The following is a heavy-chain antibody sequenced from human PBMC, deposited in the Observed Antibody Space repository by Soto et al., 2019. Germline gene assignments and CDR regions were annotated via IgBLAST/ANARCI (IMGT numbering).Heavy chain of an antibody. CDR3: ARERVGPSKNWFDP. CDR2: INHSGST. D-gene: IGHD1-26*01. Sequence: QVQLQQWGAGLLKPSETLSLTCAVYGGSFSGYYWCWIRQPPGKGLEWIGEINHSGSTNYNPSLKSRVTISVDTSNNQFSLKLSSVTAADTAVYYCARERVGPSKNWFDPWGQGTLVTVSS. CDR1: GGSFSGYY. V-gene: IGHV4-34*01. J-gene: IGHJ5*02.